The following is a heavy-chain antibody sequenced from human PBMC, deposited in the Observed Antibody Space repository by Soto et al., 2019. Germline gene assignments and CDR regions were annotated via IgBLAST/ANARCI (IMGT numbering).Heavy chain of an antibody. Sequence: GGSLRLSCAASGFTFSDHSMDWVRQAPGKGLEWVGRTRNRAYSYTTVYAASVEGRFTISRDDSENSLYLQMNSLKTEDTAVYYCARVSLHTYFFDSWGQGTLVTVSS. V-gene: IGHV3-72*01. CDR2: TRNRAYSYTT. CDR3: ARVSLHTYFFDS. J-gene: IGHJ4*02. CDR1: GFTFSDHS.